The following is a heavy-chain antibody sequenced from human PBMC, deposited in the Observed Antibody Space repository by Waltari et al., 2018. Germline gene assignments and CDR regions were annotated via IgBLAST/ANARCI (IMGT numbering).Heavy chain of an antibody. J-gene: IGHJ4*02. CDR2: IYSGGST. D-gene: IGHD1-7*01. CDR1: GFTVSSNY. CDR3: ARGELELPHGPFDY. V-gene: IGHV3-53*01. Sequence: EVQLVESGGGLIQPGGSLRLSCAASGFTVSSNYMSWVRQAPGKGLEWVSVIYSGGSTYYADSVKGRFTISRDNSKNTLYLQMNSLRAEDTAVYYCARGELELPHGPFDYWGQGTLVTVSS.